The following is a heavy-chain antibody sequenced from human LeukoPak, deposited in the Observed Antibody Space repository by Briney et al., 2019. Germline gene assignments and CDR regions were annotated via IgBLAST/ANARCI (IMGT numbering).Heavy chain of an antibody. D-gene: IGHD2-15*01. CDR2: ISTSSSYI. V-gene: IGHV3-21*01. J-gene: IGHJ4*02. CDR3: ARDREEYCSGGSCTNFDY. Sequence: GGSLRLSCAASGFTFSSYGMNWVRQAPGKGLEWVSSISTSSSYIYYADSVKGRFTVSRDNARNSLFLQMNSLRAEDTAVYFCARDREEYCSGGSCTNFDYWGQGTLVTVSS. CDR1: GFTFSSYG.